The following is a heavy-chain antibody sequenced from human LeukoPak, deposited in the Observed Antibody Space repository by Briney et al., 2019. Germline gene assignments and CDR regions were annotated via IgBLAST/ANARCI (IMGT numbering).Heavy chain of an antibody. Sequence: ASVKVSCKASGYTFTSYDINWVRQATGQGLEWMGWMNPNSGNTGYAQKFQGRVTMTRDTSISTAYMELSSLRSEDTAVYYCARGGSGWYYCYYGMDVWGQGTTVTVSS. CDR2: MNPNSGNT. V-gene: IGHV1-8*01. D-gene: IGHD6-19*01. CDR1: GYTFTSYD. J-gene: IGHJ6*02. CDR3: ARGGSGWYYCYYGMDV.